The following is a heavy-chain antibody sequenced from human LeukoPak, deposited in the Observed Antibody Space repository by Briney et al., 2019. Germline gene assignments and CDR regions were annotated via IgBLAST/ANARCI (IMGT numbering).Heavy chain of an antibody. CDR2: ISWNSGSI. CDR3: ARERGSPPGSDFDF. V-gene: IGHV3-9*01. J-gene: IGHJ4*02. D-gene: IGHD3-10*01. Sequence: PGRSLRLSCAASGFTFDDYAMHWVRQAPGKGLEWVSGISWNSGSIGYADSVEGRFTISRDNAKNSLYLQVNSLRAEDTAVFYCARERGSPPGSDFDFWGQGTLVTVSS. CDR1: GFTFDDYA.